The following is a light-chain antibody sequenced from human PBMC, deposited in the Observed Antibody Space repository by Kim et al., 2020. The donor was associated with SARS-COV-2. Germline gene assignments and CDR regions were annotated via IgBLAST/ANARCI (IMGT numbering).Light chain of an antibody. CDR3: CSYAGSYTLM. V-gene: IGLV2-11*01. Sequence: GQSVTISCTGTSSDVGGYNYVSWYQQHPGKAPKLMIYDVSNRPSGVPDRFSGSKSGNTASLTISGLQAEDEADYYCCSYAGSYTLMFGGGTQLTVL. J-gene: IGLJ3*02. CDR2: DVS. CDR1: SSDVGGYNY.